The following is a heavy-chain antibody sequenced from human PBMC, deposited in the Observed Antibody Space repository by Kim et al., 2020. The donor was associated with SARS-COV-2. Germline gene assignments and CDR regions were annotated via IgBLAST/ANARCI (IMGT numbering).Heavy chain of an antibody. Sequence: GGSLRLSCAASGFTFSSYEMNWVRQAPGKGLEWVSYISSSGSTIYYADSVKGRFTISRDNAKNSLYLQMNSLRAEDTAVYYCARAGIAARRRGWAYYYYGMDVWGQGTTVTVSS. D-gene: IGHD6-6*01. CDR2: ISSSGSTI. CDR3: ARAGIAARRRGWAYYYYGMDV. V-gene: IGHV3-48*03. CDR1: GFTFSSYE. J-gene: IGHJ6*02.